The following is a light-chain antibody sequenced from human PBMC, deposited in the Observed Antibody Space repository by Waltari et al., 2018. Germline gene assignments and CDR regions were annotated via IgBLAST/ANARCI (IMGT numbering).Light chain of an antibody. CDR3: QQYVESPAT. CDR1: QNVRIY. CDR2: HAS. Sequence: EIVLTLSPGTVSLSPGDRATFSCWARQNVRIYLPLYQQKPGQAPRLLIYHASTRANGIPDRFSASGSGTDFTLTISRLEPEDFAMYYCQQYVESPATFGQGTKVVIK. V-gene: IGKV3-20*01. J-gene: IGKJ1*01.